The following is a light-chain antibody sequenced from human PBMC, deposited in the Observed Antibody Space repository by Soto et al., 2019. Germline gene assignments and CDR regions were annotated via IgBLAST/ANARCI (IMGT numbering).Light chain of an antibody. CDR2: AAS. J-gene: IGKJ4*01. CDR1: QGIRND. CDR3: LQDYNYPRT. V-gene: IGKV1-6*01. Sequence: AIQMTQSPSSLSASVGGRVTITCRASQGIRNDLGWYQQKPGKAPKLLIYAASSLQSEVPSRFSGSGSGTDFTLTISSLQPEDFATYYCLQDYNYPRTFGGGTKVEIK.